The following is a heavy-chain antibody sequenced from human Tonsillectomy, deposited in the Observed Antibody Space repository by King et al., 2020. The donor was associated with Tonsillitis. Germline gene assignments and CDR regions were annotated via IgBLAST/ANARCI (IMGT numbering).Heavy chain of an antibody. CDR2: NFPGDSDT. Sequence: QLVQSGAEVKKPGESLKISCKGSGYPFTRFWIGWVRQMPGKGLEWMGVNFPGDSDTRYSPSFQGQVTISSDKSISTVYLQWRSLKASDTAIYYCAASGGKAAPWIDYWGQGTLVTVSS. V-gene: IGHV5-51*03. D-gene: IGHD6-13*01. J-gene: IGHJ4*02. CDR1: GYPFTRFW. CDR3: AASGGKAAPWIDY.